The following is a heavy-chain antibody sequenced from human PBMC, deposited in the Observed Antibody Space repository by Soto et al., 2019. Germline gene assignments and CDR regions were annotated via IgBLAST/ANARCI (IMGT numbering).Heavy chain of an antibody. J-gene: IGHJ4*02. D-gene: IGHD3-10*01. CDR3: AREGARGAGFDY. V-gene: IGHV1-46*02. CDR2: ISPSDGGT. Sequence: QVQMVQSGAEVKKPGASVKFSCKASGYTFNKYYVHWLRQAPGEGPQWMGVISPSDGGTRNSQKFQGRLTVTRDTSTNTVYMELSSLTSDDSALYFCAREGARGAGFDYWGQGALL. CDR1: GYTFNKYY.